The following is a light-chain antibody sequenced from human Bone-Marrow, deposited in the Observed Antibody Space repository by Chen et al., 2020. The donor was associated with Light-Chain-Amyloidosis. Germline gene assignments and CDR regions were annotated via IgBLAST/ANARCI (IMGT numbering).Light chain of an antibody. CDR1: SSNIAAGYD. J-gene: IGLJ3*02. CDR2: GNS. CDR3: QSYDSSLSGWV. V-gene: IGLV1-40*01. Sequence: QSVLTQPPSVSGAPGQRVTISCTGSSSNIAAGYDVPWYQQLPGTAPKLLIYGNSNRPSGVPERFSGSKSGTSASLAITGLQAEDEADYYCQSYDSSLSGWVFGGGTKLTVL.